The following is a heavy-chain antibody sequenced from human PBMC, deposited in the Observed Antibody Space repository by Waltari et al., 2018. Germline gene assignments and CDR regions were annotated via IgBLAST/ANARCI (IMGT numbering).Heavy chain of an antibody. J-gene: IGHJ5*02. Sequence: VSCKASGYTFTSYYMHWVRQAPGQGLEWMGIINPSGGSTSYAQKFQGRVTMTRDTSTSTVYMELSSLRSEDTAVYYCALRGYDFWSGLTTWGQGTLVTVSS. CDR1: GYTFTSYY. V-gene: IGHV1-46*01. D-gene: IGHD3-3*01. CDR2: INPSGGST. CDR3: ALRGYDFWSGLTT.